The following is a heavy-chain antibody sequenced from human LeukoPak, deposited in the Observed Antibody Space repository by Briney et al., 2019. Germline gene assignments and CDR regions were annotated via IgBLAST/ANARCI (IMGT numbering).Heavy chain of an antibody. Sequence: GGSLRLSCAASRFTFSTYSMNWVRQAPGKGLEWVSYISGSSSTIYYADSVKGRFTVSGDNAKNSLYLQMTSLRAEDTALYYCARDLLTTMTGGYWGQGTLVTVSS. CDR1: RFTFSTYS. J-gene: IGHJ4*02. D-gene: IGHD4-17*01. CDR2: ISGSSSTI. V-gene: IGHV3-48*04. CDR3: ARDLLTTMTGGY.